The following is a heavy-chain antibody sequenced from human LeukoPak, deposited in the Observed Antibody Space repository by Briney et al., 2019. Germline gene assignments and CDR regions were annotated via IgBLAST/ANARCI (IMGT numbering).Heavy chain of an antibody. CDR3: ARVGYCSSTSCSREFDY. Sequence: PSETQSLTCTVSGGSISSYYWSWIRQPPGKGLEWIGYIYTSGGTNYHPSLKSRFPISVDTSKNQCTLKLSSGTAADTAVYYCARVGYCSSTSCSREFDYWGQGTLVTVSS. D-gene: IGHD2-2*03. V-gene: IGHV4-4*09. CDR2: IYTSGGT. CDR1: GGSISSYY. J-gene: IGHJ4*02.